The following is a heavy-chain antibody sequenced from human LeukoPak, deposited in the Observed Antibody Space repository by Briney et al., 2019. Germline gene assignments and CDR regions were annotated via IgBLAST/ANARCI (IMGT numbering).Heavy chain of an antibody. Sequence: ASVKASCKASGYTFTSYGISWVRQAPGQGLEWIGWISAYNGNTNYAQKLQGRVTMTTDTSTSTAYMVLRSLRSDDTAVYYCARDRLAAAGTAFDYWGQGTLVTVSS. J-gene: IGHJ4*02. CDR2: ISAYNGNT. CDR1: GYTFTSYG. V-gene: IGHV1-18*01. D-gene: IGHD6-13*01. CDR3: ARDRLAAAGTAFDY.